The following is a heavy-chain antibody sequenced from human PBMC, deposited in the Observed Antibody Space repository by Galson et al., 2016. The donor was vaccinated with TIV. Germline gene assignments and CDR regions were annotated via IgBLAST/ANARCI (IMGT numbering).Heavy chain of an antibody. J-gene: IGHJ4*02. CDR2: IYASDTT. V-gene: IGHV3-53*01. Sequence: SLRLSCAASGFSVSFNHMSWVRQAPGKGLEWVSLIYASDTTYYIASVKGRFTISRDNSKNTLYLQMNSLRVDDTAVYYCAKAGKGDAYPNYFDHWGQGALVTVTS. D-gene: IGHD5-24*01. CDR3: AKAGKGDAYPNYFDH. CDR1: GFSVSFNH.